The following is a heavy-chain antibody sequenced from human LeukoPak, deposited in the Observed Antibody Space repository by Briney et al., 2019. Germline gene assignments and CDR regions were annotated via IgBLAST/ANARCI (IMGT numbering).Heavy chain of an antibody. D-gene: IGHD6-19*01. CDR2: IYPGDSDT. CDR3: ARHVVLYGSGLTGFDY. CDR1: GYTFATYW. J-gene: IGHJ4*02. V-gene: IGHV5-51*01. Sequence: GESLKISCKGSGYTFATYWIAWVRQMPGKGLEWMGIIYPGDSDTRYSPSFQGQVSSSADKSITTAYLQWSRLKASDTAMYYCARHVVLYGSGLTGFDYWGQGTLVTVSS.